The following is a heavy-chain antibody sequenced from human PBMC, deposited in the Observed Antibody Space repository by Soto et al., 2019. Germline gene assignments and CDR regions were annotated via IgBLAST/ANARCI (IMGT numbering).Heavy chain of an antibody. Sequence: GESLKISCAASAFTFSDYYMGWIRQAPGKGLEWIXYISGNXXXIXXXXSXKGRFTVYRDNAKNLLYLQMNSLRAEDTAVYYCAASAVVDAHYWGQGAMVTVSA. CDR3: AASAVVDAHY. D-gene: IGHD2-8*02. J-gene: IGHJ4*02. CDR1: AFTFSDYY. V-gene: IGHV3-11*01. CDR2: ISGNXXXI.